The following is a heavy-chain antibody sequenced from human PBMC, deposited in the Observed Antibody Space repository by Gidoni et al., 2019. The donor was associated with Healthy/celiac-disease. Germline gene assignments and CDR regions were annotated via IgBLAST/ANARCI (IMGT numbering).Heavy chain of an antibody. CDR1: GGSISSYY. D-gene: IGHD3-16*01. Sequence: QVQLQESGPGLVKPSETLSLTCTVSGGSISSYYWCWIRQPPGKGLEWIGYIYYSGSTNYNPSLKSRVTISVDTSKNQFSLKLSSVTAADTAVYYCARSERGMATMRGSGAFDIWGQGTMVTVSS. CDR2: IYYSGST. J-gene: IGHJ3*02. V-gene: IGHV4-59*01. CDR3: ARSERGMATMRGSGAFDI.